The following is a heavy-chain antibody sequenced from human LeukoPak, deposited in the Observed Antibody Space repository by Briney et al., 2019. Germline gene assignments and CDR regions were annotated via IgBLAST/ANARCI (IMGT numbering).Heavy chain of an antibody. CDR2: IDHTGIT. V-gene: IGHV4-59*01. Sequence: SETLSLTCTVSDDSITIYYWSWIRQPPGKGLEWIGYIDHTGITNYNPSLNSRVTISRDTSKNHFSLELSSATAADTAVYFCARSEINDYIKYWGQGILVTVSS. CDR1: DDSITIYY. J-gene: IGHJ4*02. D-gene: IGHD3-16*01. CDR3: ARSEINDYIKY.